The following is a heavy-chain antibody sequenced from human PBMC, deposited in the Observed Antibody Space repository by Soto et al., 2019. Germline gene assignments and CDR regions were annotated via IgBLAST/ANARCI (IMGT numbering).Heavy chain of an antibody. J-gene: IGHJ4*02. Sequence: SQTLSLTCAISGDSVSSNSAAWNWIRQSPSRGLEWLGRTYYRSKWYNDYAVSVKSRITINPDTSKNQFSLQLNSVTPEDTAVYYCARDPLVKPVAGTTGFDYWGQGTLVTVYS. V-gene: IGHV6-1*01. CDR3: ARDPLVKPVAGTTGFDY. CDR1: GDSVSSNSAA. CDR2: TYYRSKWYN. D-gene: IGHD6-19*01.